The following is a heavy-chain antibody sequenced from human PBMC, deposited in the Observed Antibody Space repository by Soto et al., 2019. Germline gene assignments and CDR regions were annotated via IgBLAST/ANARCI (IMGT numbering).Heavy chain of an antibody. V-gene: IGHV1-2*02. CDR1: GYTFTAYY. CDR2: INPKTGAT. J-gene: IGHJ4*02. CDR3: AREIEVVGSRSFDY. Sequence: ASVKVSCKASGYTFTAYYIHWVRPAPGQGLEWMGWINPKTGATETAQRFQGRVTLTWDTQISTAYMDLSRLTSDDTAVYFCAREIEVVGSRSFDYWGRGTLVTVSS. D-gene: IGHD6-19*01.